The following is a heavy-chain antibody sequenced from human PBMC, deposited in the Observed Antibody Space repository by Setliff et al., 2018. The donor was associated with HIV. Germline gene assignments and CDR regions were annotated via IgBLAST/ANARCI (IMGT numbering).Heavy chain of an antibody. J-gene: IGHJ3*02. CDR2: ISANSIHV. CDR3: TSQGQNTFNI. CDR1: GFTVSGYY. V-gene: IGHV3-21*06. Sequence: PGGSLRLSCAASGFTVSGYYMAWVRQAPGKGLEWVSSISANSIHVYYAESLKGRFTISRDNARNSLYLQMNSLRVEDTAMYYCTSQGQNTFNIWGQGTMVTVSS.